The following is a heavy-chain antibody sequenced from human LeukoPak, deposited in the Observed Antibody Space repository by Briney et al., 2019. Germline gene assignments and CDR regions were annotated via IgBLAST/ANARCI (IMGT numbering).Heavy chain of an antibody. D-gene: IGHD3-9*01. CDR3: ARFGAFDWFSEFDL. CDR2: ISTYGGNT. J-gene: IGHJ2*01. CDR1: GYIFTTYA. Sequence: ASVKVSCKASGYIFTTYAISWVRQAPGQGLEWMGWISTYGGNTNYAQQLQGRVTMTTDTSTSTAYMELRRLRSDDTAVYYCARFGAFDWFSEFDLWGRGTLVTVSS. V-gene: IGHV1-18*01.